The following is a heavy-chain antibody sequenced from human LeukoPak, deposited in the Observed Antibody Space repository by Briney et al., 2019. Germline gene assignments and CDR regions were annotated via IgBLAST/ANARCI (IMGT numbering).Heavy chain of an antibody. CDR2: ISSSGSTI. Sequence: PGGSLRLSCAASGFTFNNYEMNWVRQAPGKGLEWVSYISSSGSTIYYADSVKGRFTISRDNAKNSLYLQMNSLRAEDTAVYYCARGPTDRFDYWGQGTLVTVSS. J-gene: IGHJ4*02. V-gene: IGHV3-48*03. CDR3: ARGPTDRFDY. CDR1: GFTFNNYE.